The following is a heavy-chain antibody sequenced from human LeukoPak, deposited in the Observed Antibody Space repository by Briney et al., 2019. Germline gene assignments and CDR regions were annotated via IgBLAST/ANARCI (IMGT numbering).Heavy chain of an antibody. CDR2: IWYDGSNK. CDR1: GFAFSSYG. D-gene: IGHD3-9*01. J-gene: IGHJ4*02. CDR3: ARDGTESYYDILTGYFDY. Sequence: GGSLRLSCAASGFAFSSYGMHWVRQAPGKGLEWVAIIWYDGSNKYYAGSVKGRFTISRDNSKNTLYLQMSSLRAEDTAVYYCARDGTESYYDILTGYFDYWGQGTLVTVSS. V-gene: IGHV3-33*01.